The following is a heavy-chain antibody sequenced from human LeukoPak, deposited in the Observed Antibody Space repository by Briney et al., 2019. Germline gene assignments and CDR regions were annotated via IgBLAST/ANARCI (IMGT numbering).Heavy chain of an antibody. J-gene: IGHJ3*02. V-gene: IGHV3-23*01. CDR1: GFSIGSQA. D-gene: IGHD1-26*01. CDR3: AKGGGSYTEAFDI. Sequence: GGSLRLSCAASGFSIGSQAMSWVRQAPGQGLEWVSGLGGSDDSPHYAASVKGRFTISRDTSKNILYLQMDSLRVDDTAVYYCAKGGGSYTEAFDIWGQGTMVTVSS. CDR2: LGGSDDSP.